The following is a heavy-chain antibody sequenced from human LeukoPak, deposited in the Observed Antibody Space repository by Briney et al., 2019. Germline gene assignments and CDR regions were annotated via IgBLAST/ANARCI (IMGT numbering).Heavy chain of an antibody. CDR2: INHSGST. CDR3: ARGDTAMVTFVRWFWFDP. J-gene: IGHJ5*02. D-gene: IGHD5-18*01. CDR1: GGSFSGYY. V-gene: IGHV4-34*01. Sequence: SETLSLTCAVYGGSFSGYYWSWIRQPRGKGLEWIGGINHSGSTNYNPSLKSRVTISVDTSKNQFSLKLSSVTAADTAVYYCARGDTAMVTFVRWFWFDPWGQGTLVTVSS.